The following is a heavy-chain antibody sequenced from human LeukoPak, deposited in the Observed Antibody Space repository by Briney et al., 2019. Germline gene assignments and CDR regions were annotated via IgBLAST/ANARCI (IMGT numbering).Heavy chain of an antibody. CDR3: AREVYELSDALDI. CDR1: GVYIYRHW. D-gene: IGHD3-16*01. J-gene: IGHJ3*02. CDR2: VHSSGSS. Sequence: SETLSLTCSVSGVYIYRHWWTWIRQSAGKGLEYIGRVHSSGSSDSDPSLKGRASMSMDTSKNQISLKLTSVTAADTAVYFCAREVYELSDALDIWGQGTMVAVSS. V-gene: IGHV4-4*07.